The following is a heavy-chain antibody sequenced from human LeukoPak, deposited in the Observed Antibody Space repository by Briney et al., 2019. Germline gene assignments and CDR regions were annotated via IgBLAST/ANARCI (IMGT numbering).Heavy chain of an antibody. D-gene: IGHD4-17*01. J-gene: IGHJ4*02. CDR1: GFTFSSYA. V-gene: IGHV3-23*01. CDR2: ISGCGGST. Sequence: PGGSLRLSCAASGFTFSSYAMSWVRQAPGKGLEWVSAISGCGGSTYYADSVKGRFTRPRDNSNNTLYLQINSLRAEDPAVYYCAKLYGDYLLDYWGQGTLVTVSS. CDR3: AKLYGDYLLDY.